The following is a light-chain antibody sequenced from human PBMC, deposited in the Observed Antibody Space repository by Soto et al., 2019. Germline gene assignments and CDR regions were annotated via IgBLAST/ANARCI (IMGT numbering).Light chain of an antibody. Sequence: QSVLTQPASVSGSPGQSITISCTGTSSDVGGYNYVSWYQQHPGKAPKLMIYEVSNRPSGVSNRFSGSKSGNTASLTISGLQAEDEADYYCSSYTSSSTPLVFGTGTKLTV. V-gene: IGLV2-14*01. J-gene: IGLJ1*01. CDR2: EVS. CDR1: SSDVGGYNY. CDR3: SSYTSSSTPLV.